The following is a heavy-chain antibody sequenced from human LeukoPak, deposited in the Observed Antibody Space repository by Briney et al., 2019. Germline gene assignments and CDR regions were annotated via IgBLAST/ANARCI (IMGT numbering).Heavy chain of an antibody. CDR3: AIAYSSSSGRFDY. D-gene: IGHD6-6*01. CDR2: MYYSGST. J-gene: IGHJ4*02. Sequence: SETLYLTCTVSGYSISSGYYWGWIRQPPGKGLQWIGSMYYSGSTYYNPSLKSRVTISVDTSKNQFSLKLSSVTAADTAVYYCAIAYSSSSGRFDYWGQGTLVTVSS. CDR1: GYSISSGYY. V-gene: IGHV4-38-2*02.